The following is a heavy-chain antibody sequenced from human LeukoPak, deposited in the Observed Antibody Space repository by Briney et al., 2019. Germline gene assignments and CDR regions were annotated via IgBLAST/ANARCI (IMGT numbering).Heavy chain of an antibody. CDR1: GFTFDDYV. V-gene: IGHV3-43*02. CDR3: ATQNPPGSGYYDTYNWFDP. Sequence: GGSLRLSCPASGFTFDDYVMPWVRPAPGKGLEWVSLISGDGSGTYYADSVKGRFTVSRDNSKNSLFLHMSGLRAEDTALDYCATQNPPGSGYYDTYNWFDPWGQGTLVTVAS. CDR2: ISGDGSGT. D-gene: IGHD5-12*01. J-gene: IGHJ5*02.